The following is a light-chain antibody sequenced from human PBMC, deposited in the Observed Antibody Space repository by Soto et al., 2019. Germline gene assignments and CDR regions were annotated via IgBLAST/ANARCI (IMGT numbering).Light chain of an antibody. J-gene: IGLJ1*01. CDR2: EVT. CDR1: SSDVGGYNY. Sequence: QSALTQPPSASGSHGQSVTISCTGTSSDVGGYNYVSWYQQHPGKAPKLMIYEVTKRPSGVPDRFSGSKSGNTASLTVSGLQAEDEADYYCASYAGSITVFGTGTKLTVL. V-gene: IGLV2-8*01. CDR3: ASYAGSITV.